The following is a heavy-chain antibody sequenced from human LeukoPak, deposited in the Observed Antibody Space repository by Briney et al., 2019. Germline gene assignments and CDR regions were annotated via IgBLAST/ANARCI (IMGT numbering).Heavy chain of an antibody. Sequence: GGSLRLSCAASGFTFSSYWMSWVRQSPGRGLEWVAVIWYDGSQRYYADSVKGRFTISRDDSQNTIYLQMDSLRAEDTAVYYCATSSPRNYFDHWGQGTLVTVSS. J-gene: IGHJ4*02. V-gene: IGHV3-33*08. CDR2: IWYDGSQR. CDR1: GFTFSSYW. D-gene: IGHD1-14*01. CDR3: ATSSPRNYFDH.